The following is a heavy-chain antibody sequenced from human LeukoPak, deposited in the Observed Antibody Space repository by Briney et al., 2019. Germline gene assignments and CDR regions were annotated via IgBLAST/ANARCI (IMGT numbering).Heavy chain of an antibody. CDR2: IYYSGST. V-gene: IGHV4-59*08. CDR3: ARHFKSSGWHQYYYGMDV. CDR1: GGAISSYY. J-gene: IGHJ6*02. D-gene: IGHD6-19*01. Sequence: SETLSLTCTVSGGAISSYYWSWIRQPPGKGLEWIGYIYYSGSTNYNPSLKSRVTISVDTSKNQFSLKLSSVTAADTAVYYCARHFKSSGWHQYYYGMDVWGQGTTVTVSS.